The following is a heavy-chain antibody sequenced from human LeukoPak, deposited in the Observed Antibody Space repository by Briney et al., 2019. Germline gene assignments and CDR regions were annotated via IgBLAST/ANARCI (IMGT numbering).Heavy chain of an antibody. CDR1: GFTFSNAW. CDR3: ARGRGYFDY. J-gene: IGHJ4*02. V-gene: IGHV3-15*01. Sequence: GGSLRLSCAASGFTFSNAWMSWVRQAPGKGLEWVGRIKSKTDGGTTDYAAPVNGRFTISRDDSKNTLYLQMNSLRAEDTAVYYCARGRGYFDYWGQGTLVTVSS. CDR2: IKSKTDGGTT.